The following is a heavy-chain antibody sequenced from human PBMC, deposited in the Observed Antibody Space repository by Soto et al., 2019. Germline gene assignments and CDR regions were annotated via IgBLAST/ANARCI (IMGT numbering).Heavy chain of an antibody. V-gene: IGHV2-5*02. Sequence: QITLKESGPTLVKPTQTLTLTCTFSGFSLSTSGVGVGWIRQPPGKALEWLALIYWDDDTRYSPSLKSSLTITKDTSKNQVVLTMTNMDPVDTATYYCAHTLGGPSSGWYWFDPWGQGTLVTISS. CDR2: IYWDDDT. CDR3: AHTLGGPSSGWYWFDP. CDR1: GFSLSTSGVG. D-gene: IGHD6-19*01. J-gene: IGHJ5*02.